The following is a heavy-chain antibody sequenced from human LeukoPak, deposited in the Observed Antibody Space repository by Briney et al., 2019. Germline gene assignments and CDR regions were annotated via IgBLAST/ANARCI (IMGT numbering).Heavy chain of an antibody. CDR2: ISGSDGST. CDR1: GFTFNTHA. Sequence: GGSLRLSCAASGFTFNTHAMNWVRQAPGKGLEGVSAISGSDGSTYYADSVRGRFTISRDNSKNTLYLQMNSLRAEDTAVYYCAKDRGDVDLQYFDSWGQGTLVTVSS. J-gene: IGHJ4*02. CDR3: AKDRGDVDLQYFDS. V-gene: IGHV3-23*01. D-gene: IGHD3-10*01.